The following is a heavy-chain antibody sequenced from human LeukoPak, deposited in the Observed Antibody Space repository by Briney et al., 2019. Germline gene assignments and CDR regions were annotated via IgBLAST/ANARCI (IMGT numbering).Heavy chain of an antibody. CDR2: ISGSGGST. D-gene: IGHD4-23*01. CDR3: ASPPRTMVVINFFDY. V-gene: IGHV3-23*01. Sequence: GGSLRLSCAASGFTFSSYAMSWVRQAPGKGLEWASAISGSGGSTYYADSVKGRFTISRDNSKNTLYLQMNSRRAEDTAVYYCASPPRTMVVINFFDYWGQGTLVTVSS. J-gene: IGHJ4*02. CDR1: GFTFSSYA.